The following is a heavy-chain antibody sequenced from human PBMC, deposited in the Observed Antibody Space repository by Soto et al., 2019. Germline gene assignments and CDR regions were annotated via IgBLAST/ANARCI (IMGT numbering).Heavy chain of an antibody. Sequence: TSETLSLTCSVSGGSISSGDYYWSWVRQHPGKGLEWIGYIFYSGSTYYNPSLKSRVTISVDTSKNQFSLKLSSVTAADTAVYYCARHYDKGTDYWGQGTLVTVSS. CDR3: ARHYDKGTDY. CDR1: GGSISSGDYY. D-gene: IGHD3-9*01. J-gene: IGHJ4*02. V-gene: IGHV4-30-4*08. CDR2: IFYSGST.